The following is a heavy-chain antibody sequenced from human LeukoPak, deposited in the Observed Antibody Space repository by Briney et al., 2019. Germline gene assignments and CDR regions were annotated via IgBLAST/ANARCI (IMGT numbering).Heavy chain of an antibody. J-gene: IGHJ6*03. Sequence: PGGSLRLSCAASGFTFSSYSMNWVRQAPGKGLEWVSSISSSSSYINYADSVKGRFTISRDNAKNSLYLQMNSLRAEDTAVYYCARVVVAADPHMDVWGKGTTVTVSS. V-gene: IGHV3-21*01. D-gene: IGHD2-15*01. CDR2: ISSSSSYI. CDR3: ARVVVAADPHMDV. CDR1: GFTFSSYS.